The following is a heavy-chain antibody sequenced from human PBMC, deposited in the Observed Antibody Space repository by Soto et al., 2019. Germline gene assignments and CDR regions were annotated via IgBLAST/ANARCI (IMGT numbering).Heavy chain of an antibody. CDR3: AREGWPLLQTGMDV. Sequence: GGSLRLSCAASGFTFRSYSMNWVRQAPGKGLEWVSYISSSNRTINYADSVKGRFIISRDNAKNSLYLQMHSLRDENTAVYYCAREGWPLLQTGMDVWGQGTTVTVSS. CDR1: GFTFRSYS. V-gene: IGHV3-48*02. CDR2: ISSSNRTI. D-gene: IGHD2-15*01. J-gene: IGHJ6*02.